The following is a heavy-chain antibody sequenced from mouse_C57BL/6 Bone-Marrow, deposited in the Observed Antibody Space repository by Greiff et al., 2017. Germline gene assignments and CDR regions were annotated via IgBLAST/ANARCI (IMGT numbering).Heavy chain of an antibody. CDR2: IDPSDSYT. CDR1: GYTFTSYW. J-gene: IGHJ4*01. CDR3: ARDLGPIYYYGYYYAMDY. V-gene: IGHV1-50*01. Sequence: QVQLQQPGAELVKPGASVKLSCKASGYTFTSYWMHWVKQRPGQGLEWIGEIDPSDSYTNYNQKFKGKATLTVDTSSSTAYMQLSSLTSEDSAVYYCARDLGPIYYYGYYYAMDYWGQGTSVTVSS. D-gene: IGHD1-1*01.